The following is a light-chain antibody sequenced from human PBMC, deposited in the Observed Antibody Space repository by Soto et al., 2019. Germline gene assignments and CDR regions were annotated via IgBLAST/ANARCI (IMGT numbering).Light chain of an antibody. CDR3: QQYGSSPLT. CDR1: QSVSSSY. V-gene: IGKV3-20*01. CDR2: GAS. J-gene: IGKJ4*01. Sequence: EIVLTQSPGTLSLSPGERATLSCRASQSVSSSYLAWYQQKPGQAPRLLIYGASSRATGIPDRFSGSGSGTDFTLTIIRLETEDFAVYYCQQYGSSPLTFGGGTKEEI.